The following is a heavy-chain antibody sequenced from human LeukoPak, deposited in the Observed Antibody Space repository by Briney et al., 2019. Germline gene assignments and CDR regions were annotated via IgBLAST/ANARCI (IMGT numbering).Heavy chain of an antibody. CDR1: GGTFSSYA. Sequence: SVKVSCKASGGTFSSYAISWVRQAPGQGLEWMGGIIPIFGTANYAQKFQGRVTITADESTSTAYMELSSLRSEDTAVYYCASESSTSCYTCRYFQHWGQGTLVTVSS. CDR2: IIPIFGTA. V-gene: IGHV1-69*13. D-gene: IGHD2-2*02. J-gene: IGHJ1*01. CDR3: ASESSTSCYTCRYFQH.